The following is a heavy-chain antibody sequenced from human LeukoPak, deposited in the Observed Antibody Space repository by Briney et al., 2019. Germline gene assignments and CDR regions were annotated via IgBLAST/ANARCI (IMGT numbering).Heavy chain of an antibody. CDR2: ISYDGSKK. CDR3: ARGPRVGAAGFVYYHYIDV. J-gene: IGHJ6*03. D-gene: IGHD1-26*01. Sequence: GGSLRLSCAASGFTFSSYAMHWVRQAPGKGLEWVAAISYDGSKKYYADSVKGRFTISRDNSKNTQHLQMNSLRAEDTAVYYCARGPRVGAAGFVYYHYIDVWGKGTTVTVSS. V-gene: IGHV3-30*04. CDR1: GFTFSSYA.